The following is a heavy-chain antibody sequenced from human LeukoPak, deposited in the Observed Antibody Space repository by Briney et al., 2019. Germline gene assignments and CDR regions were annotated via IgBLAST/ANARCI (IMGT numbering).Heavy chain of an antibody. CDR3: ARDTPQGSGYDYGLPS. CDR2: INPSGGST. V-gene: IGHV1-46*01. J-gene: IGHJ5*02. Sequence: GASVKVSCKASGYTFTSYYMHWVRQAPGQGLEWMGIINPSGGSTSYAQKFQGRVTMTRDTSTSTVYMELSSLRSEDTAVYYCARDTPQGSGYDYGLPSWGQGTLVTVSS. D-gene: IGHD5-12*01. CDR1: GYTFTSYY.